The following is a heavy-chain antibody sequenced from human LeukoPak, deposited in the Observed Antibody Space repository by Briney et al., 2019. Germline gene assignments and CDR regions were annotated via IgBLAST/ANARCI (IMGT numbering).Heavy chain of an antibody. CDR3: ARFGYSSSWYSRADY. D-gene: IGHD6-13*01. J-gene: IGHJ4*02. CDR2: IYTSGST. Sequence: SETLSLTCTVSGGSITTGDYYWNWIRQPAGKGLEWIGRIYTSGSTNYNPSLKSRVTISVDTSKNQFSLKLSSVTAADTAVYYCARFGYSSSWYSRADYWGQGTLVTVSS. V-gene: IGHV4-61*02. CDR1: GGSITTGDYY.